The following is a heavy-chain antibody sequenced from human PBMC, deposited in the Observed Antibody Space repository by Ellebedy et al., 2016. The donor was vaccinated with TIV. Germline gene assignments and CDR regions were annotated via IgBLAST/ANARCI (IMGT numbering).Heavy chain of an antibody. CDR1: GGSINSSDYY. Sequence: MPSETLSLTCTVSGGSINSSDYYWGWIRQPPGKGLEWIGTVYYSGNIYYNPSLKSRVTLSADTSENQVSLKLRSLTAAETAVYYCARSFVMVRGVIGFIDYWGQGTLVTVSS. J-gene: IGHJ4*02. CDR3: ARSFVMVRGVIGFIDY. CDR2: VYYSGNI. V-gene: IGHV4-39*01. D-gene: IGHD3-10*01.